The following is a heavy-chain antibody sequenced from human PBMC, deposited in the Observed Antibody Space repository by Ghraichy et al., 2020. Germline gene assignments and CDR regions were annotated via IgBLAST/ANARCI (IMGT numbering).Heavy chain of an antibody. D-gene: IGHD2-8*01. CDR3: ASGGGGVPFDY. V-gene: IGHV3-7*01. CDR2: IKQDGSEK. J-gene: IGHJ4*02. Sequence: GGSLRLSCAASGFTFSGYWMSWVRQAPGKGLEWVANIKQDGSEKYYVDSVKGRFTISRDNAMNSLYLQMNSLRAEDTAVYYCASGGGGVPFDYWGQGTLVTVSS. CDR1: GFTFSGYW.